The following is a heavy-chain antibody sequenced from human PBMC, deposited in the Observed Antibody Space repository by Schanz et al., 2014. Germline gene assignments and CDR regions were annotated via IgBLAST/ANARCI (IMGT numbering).Heavy chain of an antibody. CDR2: MYINSGST. V-gene: IGHV3-53*01. Sequence: EVQLVESGGGLIQPGGSLRLSCAVSGFTVNTNYMSWVRQAPGKGLEWISSMYINSGSTQYADSVKGRFTISRDDSKNTLHLQMNSLRSEDTAIYFCARDQASTHWGQGTPVTVSS. J-gene: IGHJ4*02. CDR1: GFTVNTNY. CDR3: ARDQASTH.